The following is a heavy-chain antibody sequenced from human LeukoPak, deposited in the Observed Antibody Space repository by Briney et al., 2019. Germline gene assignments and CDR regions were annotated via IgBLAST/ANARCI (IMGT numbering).Heavy chain of an antibody. Sequence: GGSLRLSCAASGFTFSSYAMSWVRQAPGKGLEWVSAISGSGGSTYYADSVKGRFTISRDNSKNTLYLQMNSLRAEDTAVYYCAKAAAGGVVVPAAVEGAALPYYFDYWGQGTLVTVSS. D-gene: IGHD2-2*01. V-gene: IGHV3-23*01. CDR2: ISGSGGST. CDR1: GFTFSSYA. CDR3: AKAAAGGVVVPAAVEGAALPYYFDY. J-gene: IGHJ4*02.